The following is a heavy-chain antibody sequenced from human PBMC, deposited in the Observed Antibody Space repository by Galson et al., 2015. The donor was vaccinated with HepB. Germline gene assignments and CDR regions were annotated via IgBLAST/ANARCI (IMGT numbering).Heavy chain of an antibody. J-gene: IGHJ6*03. V-gene: IGHV4-59*01. Sequence: SETLSLTCTVSGGSISSYYWSWIRQPPGKGLEWIGYIYYSGSTNYNPSLKSRVTISVDTSKNQFSLKLSSVTAADTAVYYCARVVVVPAYYYYYMDVWGKGTTVTVSS. CDR3: ARVVVVPAYYYYYMDV. CDR2: IYYSGST. CDR1: GGSISSYY. D-gene: IGHD2-2*01.